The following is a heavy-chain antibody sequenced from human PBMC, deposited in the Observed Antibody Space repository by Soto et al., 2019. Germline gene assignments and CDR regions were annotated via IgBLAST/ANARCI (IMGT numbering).Heavy chain of an antibody. Sequence: QITLKESGPTLVKPTQTLTLTCTFSGFSLRTSGVGVGWIRQPPGKALEWLALIYWDDDKRYSPSLKSRLTITKDTSKNQVVLTMTNMDPVDTATYYCAHRRADYYASSGHPRKSWYFDYWGQGTLVTVSS. D-gene: IGHD3-22*01. V-gene: IGHV2-5*02. CDR2: IYWDDDK. CDR1: GFSLRTSGVG. CDR3: AHRRADYYASSGHPRKSWYFDY. J-gene: IGHJ4*02.